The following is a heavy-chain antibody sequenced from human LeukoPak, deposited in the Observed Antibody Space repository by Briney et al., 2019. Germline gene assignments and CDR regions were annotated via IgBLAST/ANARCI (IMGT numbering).Heavy chain of an antibody. V-gene: IGHV3-21*01. CDR2: ISSSSSYI. J-gene: IGHJ4*02. CDR3: ARVATGYSSSWYRVRTLYYFDY. D-gene: IGHD6-13*01. CDR1: GFIFSRYG. Sequence: GGSLRLSCAASGFIFSRYGMNWVRQAPGKGLEWVSSISSSSSYIYYADSVKGRFTISRDNAKNSLYLQMNSLRAEDTAVYYCARVATGYSSSWYRVRTLYYFDYWGQGTLVTVSS.